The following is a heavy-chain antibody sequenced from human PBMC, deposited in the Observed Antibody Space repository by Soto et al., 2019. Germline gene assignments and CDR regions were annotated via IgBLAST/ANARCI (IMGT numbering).Heavy chain of an antibody. CDR1: GGTFNNYA. J-gene: IGHJ4*02. D-gene: IGHD6-13*01. Sequence: QVQLVQSGADVKKPGSSVKVSCRASGGTFNNYAVTWVRQAPGQGLEWMGGTIPVSGTANYAQQFQGRVRITADESTNTVYMELSSLRSEDTALYYCASSYGTSWYGDWWGQGTLVTVSS. CDR3: ASSYGTSWYGDW. CDR2: TIPVSGTA. V-gene: IGHV1-69*01.